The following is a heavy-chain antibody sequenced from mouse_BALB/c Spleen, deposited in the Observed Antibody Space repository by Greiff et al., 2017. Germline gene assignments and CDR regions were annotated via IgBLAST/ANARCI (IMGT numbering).Heavy chain of an antibody. D-gene: IGHD2-4*01. CDR3: ARSDDYDGAWFAY. J-gene: IGHJ3*01. Sequence: SGPELVKPGASVKISCKASGYTFTDYNMHWVKQSHGKSLEWIGYIYPYNGGTGYNQKFKSKATLTVDNSSSTAYMELRSLTSEDSAVYYCARSDDYDGAWFAYWVQGTLVTVSA. CDR2: IYPYNGGT. CDR1: GYTFTDYN. V-gene: IGHV1S29*02.